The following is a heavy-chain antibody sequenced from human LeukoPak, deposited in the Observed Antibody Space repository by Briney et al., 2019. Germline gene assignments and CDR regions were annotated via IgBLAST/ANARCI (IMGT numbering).Heavy chain of an antibody. CDR2: ISGSGGST. D-gene: IGHD6-6*01. CDR3: AKVGAARRRYYFDY. Sequence: GGSLGLSCAASGFTFSSYAMSWVRQAPGKGLEWVSAISGSGGSTYYADSVKGRFTISRDNSKNTLYLQTNSLRAEDTAVYYCAKVGAARRRYYFDYWGQGTLVTVSS. CDR1: GFTFSSYA. J-gene: IGHJ4*02. V-gene: IGHV3-23*01.